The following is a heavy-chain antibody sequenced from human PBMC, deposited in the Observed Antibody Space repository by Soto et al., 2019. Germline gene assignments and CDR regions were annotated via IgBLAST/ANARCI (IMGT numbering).Heavy chain of an antibody. Sequence: ASVKVSCKASGGTFSSYAISWVRQAPGQGLEWMGGIIPIFGTANYAQKFQGRVTITRDTSASTAYMELSSLRSEDTAVYYCARDRYCSSTSCHDAFDIWGQGTMVTVSS. CDR2: IIPIFGTA. J-gene: IGHJ3*02. V-gene: IGHV1-69*05. CDR1: GGTFSSYA. D-gene: IGHD2-2*01. CDR3: ARDRYCSSTSCHDAFDI.